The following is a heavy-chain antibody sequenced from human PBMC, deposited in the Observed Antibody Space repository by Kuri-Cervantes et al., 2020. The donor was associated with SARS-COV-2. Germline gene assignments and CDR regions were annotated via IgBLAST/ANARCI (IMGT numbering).Heavy chain of an antibody. CDR3: AREKLGIGAFDI. CDR2: ISYDGSNK. CDR1: GFTFSSYA. D-gene: IGHD7-27*01. J-gene: IGHJ3*02. V-gene: IGHV3-30-3*01. Sequence: GGSLRLSCAASGFTFSSYAMHWVRQAPGKGLEWVAVISYDGSNKYYADSVKGRFTISRDNSKNTLYLQMNSLRAEDTAVYYCAREKLGIGAFDIWGQGTMVT.